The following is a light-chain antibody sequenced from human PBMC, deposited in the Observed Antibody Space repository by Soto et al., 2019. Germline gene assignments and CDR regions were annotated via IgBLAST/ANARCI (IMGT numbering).Light chain of an antibody. J-gene: IGLJ7*01. CDR2: GNS. CDR3: QSYDSSLSGAV. V-gene: IGLV1-40*01. CDR1: SSNIGAGYD. Sequence: QSVLTQPASVSGAPGQRVTISCTGSSSNIGAGYDVHWYQQLPGTAPKLLIYGNSNRPSGVPDRFSGSKSGTSASLAITGLQAEDVADYYCQSYDSSLSGAVFGGGTQLTVL.